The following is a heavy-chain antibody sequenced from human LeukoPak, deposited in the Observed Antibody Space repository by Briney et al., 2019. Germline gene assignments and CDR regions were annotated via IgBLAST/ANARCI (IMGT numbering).Heavy chain of an antibody. V-gene: IGHV1-8*01. Sequence: ASVKVSCKASGYTFTSYDINWVRRATGQGLEWMGWMNPNSGNTGYAQRFQGRVTMTRNTSISTAYMELSSLRSEDTAVYYCARGRLYYGDPYYYYGMDVWGQGTTVTVSS. CDR3: ARGRLYYGDPYYYYGMDV. D-gene: IGHD4-17*01. CDR2: MNPNSGNT. CDR1: GYTFTSYD. J-gene: IGHJ6*02.